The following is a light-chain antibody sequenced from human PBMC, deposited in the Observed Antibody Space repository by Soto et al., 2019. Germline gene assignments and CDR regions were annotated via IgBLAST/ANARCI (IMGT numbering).Light chain of an antibody. CDR3: QPYNNYWT. V-gene: IGKV1-5*01. CDR2: DAS. CDR1: QSIGSW. Sequence: DIQMTQSPSTLSASVGDRVTITCRASQSIGSWLAWYQQKPGKAPKVLIYDASSLESGVPSRFSGSGSGTEFTLTLTTLQPDDFATCYCQPYNNYWTFGQGTKVEIK. J-gene: IGKJ1*01.